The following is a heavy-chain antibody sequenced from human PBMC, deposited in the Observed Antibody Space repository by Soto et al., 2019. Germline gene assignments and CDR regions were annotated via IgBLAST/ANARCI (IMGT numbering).Heavy chain of an antibody. D-gene: IGHD1-1*01. CDR1: GGTFSSYA. CDR2: IIPVFGTA. Sequence: GASVKVSCKASGGTFSSYAISWVRQAPGQGLECMGGIIPVFGTANYAQKFQGRVTINADESTSTVYMELSSLRSEDTAVYYCARGWNDFPHWGQGPLVTVSS. V-gene: IGHV1-69*13. J-gene: IGHJ1*01. CDR3: ARGWNDFPH.